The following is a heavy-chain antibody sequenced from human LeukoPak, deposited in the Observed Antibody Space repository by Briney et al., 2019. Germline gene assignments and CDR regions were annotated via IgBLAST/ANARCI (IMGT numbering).Heavy chain of an antibody. V-gene: IGHV3-30-3*01. D-gene: IGHD3-22*01. CDR2: ISYDGSNK. Sequence: GSLRLSCAASGFTFSSYAMHWVRQAPGKGLEWVAVISYDGSNKYYADSVKGRFTISRDNSKNTLYLQMNSLRAADTAVYYCAREDYYDSSGLYYFDYWGQGTLVTVSS. CDR3: AREDYYDSSGLYYFDY. CDR1: GFTFSSYA. J-gene: IGHJ4*02.